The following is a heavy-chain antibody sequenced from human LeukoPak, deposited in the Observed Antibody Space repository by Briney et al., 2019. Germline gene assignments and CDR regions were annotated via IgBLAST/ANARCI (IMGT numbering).Heavy chain of an antibody. CDR2: ISSGSNTI. CDR1: GFTFSSYS. D-gene: IGHD5-18*01. CDR3: ARVGIQLCVDY. V-gene: IGHV3-48*01. J-gene: IGHJ4*02. Sequence: GGSLRLSCAASGFTFSSYSMNWVRQAPGKGLEWVSYISSGSNTIYYADSVKGRFTISRDNAKNSLYLQMNSLRAEDTAVYYCARVGIQLCVDYWGQGTLVTVSS.